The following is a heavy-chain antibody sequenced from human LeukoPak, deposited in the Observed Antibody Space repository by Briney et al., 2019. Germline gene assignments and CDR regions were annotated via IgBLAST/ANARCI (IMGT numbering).Heavy chain of an antibody. Sequence: ASVKVSCKASGYTFTSYDINWVRQATGQGLEWMGWMNPNNGNTNYAQKLQGRVTMTTDTSTSTAYMELRSLRSDDTAVYYCARLVQVFLAGGLGWFDPWGQGTLVTVSS. CDR1: GYTFTSYD. CDR2: MNPNNGNT. V-gene: IGHV1-18*01. J-gene: IGHJ5*02. CDR3: ARLVQVFLAGGLGWFDP. D-gene: IGHD1-1*01.